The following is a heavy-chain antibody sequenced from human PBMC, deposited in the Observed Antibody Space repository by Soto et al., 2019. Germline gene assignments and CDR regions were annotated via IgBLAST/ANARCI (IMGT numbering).Heavy chain of an antibody. CDR1: GGSLSGNY. D-gene: IGHD2-8*02. Sequence: QVQLQQRGAGPLKPSEILSLTCAVNGGSLSGNYWSWVRQSPGKGLEWIGEIDNRGRTNYNPSHKSRLTLSIDTFKNQCSRRLNSVTAADTAVYYCAYIIRSPRLCTGDRCSEDYGGQGTQGTVSS. V-gene: IGHV4-34*02. CDR2: IDNRGRT. CDR3: AYIIRSPRLCTGDRCSEDY. J-gene: IGHJ4*02.